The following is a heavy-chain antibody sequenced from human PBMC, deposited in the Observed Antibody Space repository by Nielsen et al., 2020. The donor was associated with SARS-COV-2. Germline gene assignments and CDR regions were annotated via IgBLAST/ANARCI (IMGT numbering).Heavy chain of an antibody. D-gene: IGHD1-14*01. Sequence: SVKVSCKSSGGTFSSAAINWVRQAPGQGLEWMGGIIFGTVYHAQKFQDRVSITADESTSTVYMELSSLRSEDTAVYYCARLHPETDSLTSGNYYYFNMDVWGKGTTITVSS. V-gene: IGHV1-69*13. CDR2: IIFGTV. CDR3: ARLHPETDSLTSGNYYYFNMDV. CDR1: GGTFSSAA. J-gene: IGHJ6*03.